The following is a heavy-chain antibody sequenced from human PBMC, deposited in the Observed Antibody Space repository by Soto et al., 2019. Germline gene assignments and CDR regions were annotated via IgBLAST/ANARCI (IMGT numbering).Heavy chain of an antibody. Sequence: GGSLRLSCAASGFTFSSYAMHWVRQAPGKGLEWVAVISYDGSNKYYADSVKGRFTISRDNSKNTLYLQMNSLRAEDTAVYYCAREKGGDFWSGYYPHYYYYGMDVWGQGTTVTVSS. J-gene: IGHJ6*02. V-gene: IGHV3-30-3*01. D-gene: IGHD3-3*01. CDR3: AREKGGDFWSGYYPHYYYYGMDV. CDR2: ISYDGSNK. CDR1: GFTFSSYA.